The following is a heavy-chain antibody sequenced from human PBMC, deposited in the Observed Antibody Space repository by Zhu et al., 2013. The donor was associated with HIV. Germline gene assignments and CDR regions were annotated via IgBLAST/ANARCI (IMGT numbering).Heavy chain of an antibody. J-gene: IGHJ5*02. CDR1: GYTFTSYA. V-gene: IGHV1-3*01. D-gene: IGHD6-13*01. CDR2: INAGNGNT. Sequence: QVQLVQSGAEVKKPGASVKVSCKASGYTFTSYAMHWVRQAPGQRLEWMGWINAGNGNTKYSQKFQGRVTITRDTSASTAYMELSSLRSEDTAVYYCARDIGGSQLVRVLGWFDPWGQGTLVTVSS. CDR3: ARDIGGSQLVRVLGWFDP.